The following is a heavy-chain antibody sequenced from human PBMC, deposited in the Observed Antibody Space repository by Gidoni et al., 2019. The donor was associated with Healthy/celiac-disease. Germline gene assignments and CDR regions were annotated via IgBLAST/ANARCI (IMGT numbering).Heavy chain of an antibody. CDR1: GFTFSSYD. CDR2: IGTAGDT. J-gene: IGHJ6*03. V-gene: IGHV3-13*01. CDR3: ARGTIETTNYYYYYMDV. Sequence: EVQLVESGGGLVQPGGSRRLSCAASGFTFSSYDMHWVRQATGKGLEWVSAIGTAGDTYYPGSVKGRFTISRENAKNSLYLQMNSLRAGDTAVYYCARGTIETTNYYYYYMDVWGKGTTVTVSS. D-gene: IGHD1-1*01.